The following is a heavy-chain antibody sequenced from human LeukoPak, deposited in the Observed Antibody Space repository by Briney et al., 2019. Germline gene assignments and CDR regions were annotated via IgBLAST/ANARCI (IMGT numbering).Heavy chain of an antibody. CDR3: ARGRGSSWYADAFDI. CDR2: IYYSGST. CDR1: YY. V-gene: IGHV4-39*07. Sequence: YYMGWIRQAPGKGLEWIGSIYYSGSTYYNPSLKSRVTISVDTSKNQFSLKLSSVTAADTAVYYCARGRGSSWYADAFDIWGQGTMVTVSS. D-gene: IGHD6-13*01. J-gene: IGHJ3*02.